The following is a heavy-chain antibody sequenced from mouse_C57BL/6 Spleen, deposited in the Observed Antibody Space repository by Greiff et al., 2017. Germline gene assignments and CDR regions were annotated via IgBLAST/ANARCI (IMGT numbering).Heavy chain of an antibody. D-gene: IGHD1-1*01. V-gene: IGHV1-76*01. J-gene: IGHJ1*03. Sequence: QVQLQQSGAELVRPGASVKLSCKASGYTFTDYYINWVKQRPGQGLEWIARIYPGSGNTYYNEKFKGKATLTAEKSSSTAYMQLSSLTSEDSAVYFCAIYYGSSYWYFDVWGTGTTVTVSS. CDR1: GYTFTDYY. CDR2: IYPGSGNT. CDR3: AIYYGSSYWYFDV.